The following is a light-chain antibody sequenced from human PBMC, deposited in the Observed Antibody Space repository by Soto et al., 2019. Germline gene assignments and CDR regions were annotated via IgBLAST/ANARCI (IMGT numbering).Light chain of an antibody. V-gene: IGLV2-11*01. Sequence: QSVLTQPRPVAVSPGQSVTISCTGSSSDVGGYSYVSWYQQHPGKALKLMIYDVTKRPSGVPDRFSGSKSGNTASLTISGLQAEDEADYYCCSYAGSYTFDVFGTGTTATVL. CDR1: SSDVGGYSY. CDR2: DVT. CDR3: CSYAGSYTFDV. J-gene: IGLJ1*01.